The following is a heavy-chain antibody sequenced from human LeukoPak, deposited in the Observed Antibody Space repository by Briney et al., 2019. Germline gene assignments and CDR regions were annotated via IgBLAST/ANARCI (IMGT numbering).Heavy chain of an antibody. CDR2: IRYDGSNK. J-gene: IGHJ4*02. Sequence: GGSLRLSCAASGFTFSSYGMHWVRQAPGKGLEWVAFIRYDGSNKYYADSVKGRFTISRDNSKNTLYLQMNSLRAEDTAVYYCAKSGSSSWFLDYWGQGALVTVSS. CDR3: AKSGSSSWFLDY. CDR1: GFTFSSYG. V-gene: IGHV3-30*02. D-gene: IGHD6-13*01.